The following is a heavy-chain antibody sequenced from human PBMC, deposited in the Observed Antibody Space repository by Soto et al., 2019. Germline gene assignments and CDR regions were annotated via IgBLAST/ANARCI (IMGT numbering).Heavy chain of an antibody. J-gene: IGHJ5*02. D-gene: IGHD3-10*01. V-gene: IGHV3-48*01. Sequence: GGSLRLSCAASGFTFSSYSMNWVRQAPGKGLEWVSYISSSSTIYYADSVKGRFTISRDNAKNSLYLQMNSLRAEDTAVYYCARGPYYYGSGSFRNWFDPWGQGTLVTVSS. CDR3: ARGPYYYGSGSFRNWFDP. CDR2: ISSSSTI. CDR1: GFTFSSYS.